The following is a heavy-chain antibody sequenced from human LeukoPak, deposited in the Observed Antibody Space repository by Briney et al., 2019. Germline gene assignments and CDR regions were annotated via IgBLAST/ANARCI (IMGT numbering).Heavy chain of an antibody. CDR2: IIPIFHTT. D-gene: IGHD3-10*01. J-gene: IGHJ6*03. CDR1: GGTFSNYA. CDR3: ARPRFPYYRLSGPDYYYMDV. V-gene: IGHV1-69*06. Sequence: ASVKVSCKASGGTFSNYAISCVRQAPGQGLEWMGGIIPIFHTTNYAQKFQGRVTITADKSTTTAYMELSSLKSEDTAVYYCARPRFPYYRLSGPDYYYMDVWGKGTTVTVSS.